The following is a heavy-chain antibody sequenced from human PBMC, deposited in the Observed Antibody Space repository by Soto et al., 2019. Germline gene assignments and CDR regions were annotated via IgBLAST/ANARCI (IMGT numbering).Heavy chain of an antibody. CDR1: GFTFSSYG. J-gene: IGHJ6*02. CDR2: ISYDGSNK. Sequence: VGSLRLSCAASGFTFSSYGMHWVRQAPGKGLEWVAVISYDGSNKYYADSVKGRFTISRDNSKNTLYLQMNSLRAEDTAVYYCAKEVYPASYCSSTSCYSAEYYYYGMDVWGQGTTVTVSS. CDR3: AKEVYPASYCSSTSCYSAEYYYYGMDV. D-gene: IGHD2-2*01. V-gene: IGHV3-30*18.